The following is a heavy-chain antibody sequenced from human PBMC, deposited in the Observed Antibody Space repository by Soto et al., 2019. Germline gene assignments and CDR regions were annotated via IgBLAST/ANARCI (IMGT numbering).Heavy chain of an antibody. Sequence: QVQLVQSGAEVKKPGASVKVSCKASGYTFTSYAMHWVRQAPGQRLEWMGWINAGNGNTKYSQKFQGRVTLTRDTPASTAYMELSRLRSEDTAVYYCARDIVVVPAATNWFDPRGQGTLVTVPS. D-gene: IGHD2-2*01. CDR3: ARDIVVVPAATNWFDP. J-gene: IGHJ5*02. V-gene: IGHV1-3*01. CDR1: GYTFTSYA. CDR2: INAGNGNT.